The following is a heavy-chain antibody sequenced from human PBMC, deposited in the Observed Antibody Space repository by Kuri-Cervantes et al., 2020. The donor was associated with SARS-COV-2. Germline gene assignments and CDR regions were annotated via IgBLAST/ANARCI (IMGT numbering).Heavy chain of an antibody. Sequence: GESLKISCAASGFTFSSYAMSWVRQAPGKGLEWVSAISGSGGSTYYADSVKGRFAVSRDNSKNTLSLQMNSLGAEDTAVYYCGKEGGHNEIDYWGQGTLVTVSS. CDR3: GKEGGHNEIDY. D-gene: IGHD5-24*01. V-gene: IGHV3-23*01. CDR2: ISGSGGST. CDR1: GFTFSSYA. J-gene: IGHJ4*02.